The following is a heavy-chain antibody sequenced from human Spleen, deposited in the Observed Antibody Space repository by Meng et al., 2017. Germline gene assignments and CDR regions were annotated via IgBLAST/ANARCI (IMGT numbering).Heavy chain of an antibody. J-gene: IGHJ4*02. CDR3: ARGGFVDTAMFIDY. CDR1: GFTFSSYG. CDR2: IWYDGSNK. D-gene: IGHD5-18*01. Sequence: SLKISCAASGFTFSSYGMHWVRQAPGKGLEWVAVIWYDGSNKYYADSVKGRFTISRDNAKNTLYLQMNSLRAEDTAVYYCARGGFVDTAMFIDYWGQGTLVTVSS. V-gene: IGHV3-33*01.